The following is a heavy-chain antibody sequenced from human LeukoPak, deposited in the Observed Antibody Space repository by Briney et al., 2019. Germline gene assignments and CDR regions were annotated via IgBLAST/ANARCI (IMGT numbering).Heavy chain of an antibody. Sequence: PGRSLRLSCAASGFTFSSYGMHWVRQAPGKGLELVAVISYDGSNKYYADSVKGRFTISRDNSKNTLYLQMNSLRAEDTAVYYCAKVGGYGDYVNYFDYWGQGTLVTVSS. J-gene: IGHJ4*02. V-gene: IGHV3-30*18. D-gene: IGHD4-17*01. CDR2: ISYDGSNK. CDR3: AKVGGYGDYVNYFDY. CDR1: GFTFSSYG.